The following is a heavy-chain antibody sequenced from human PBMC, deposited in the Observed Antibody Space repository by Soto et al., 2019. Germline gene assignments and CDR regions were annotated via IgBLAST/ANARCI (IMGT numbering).Heavy chain of an antibody. CDR2: IIPIFGTA. V-gene: IGHV1-69*13. D-gene: IGHD5-12*01. J-gene: IGHJ4*02. CDR3: ARDLLATTRFDY. CDR1: GGTFSSYA. Sequence: SVKVSCKASGGTFSSYAISWVRQAPGQGLEWMGGIIPIFGTANYAQKFQGRVTITADESTSTAYMELSSLRSEDTAVYYCARDLLATTRFDYWGQGTLVTVSS.